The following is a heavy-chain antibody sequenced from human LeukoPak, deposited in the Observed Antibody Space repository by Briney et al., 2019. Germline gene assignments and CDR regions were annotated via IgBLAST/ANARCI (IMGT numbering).Heavy chain of an antibody. CDR1: GGSISSGGYS. CDR2: IYYSGST. Sequence: PSETLSLTCTVSGGSISSGGYSWSWIRQHPGKGLEWIGYIYYSGSTYYNPSLKSRVTISVDTSKNQFSLKLSSVTAADTAVYYCATGFGELLYYFDYWGQGTLVTVSS. J-gene: IGHJ4*02. CDR3: ATGFGELLYYFDY. V-gene: IGHV4-31*03. D-gene: IGHD3-10*01.